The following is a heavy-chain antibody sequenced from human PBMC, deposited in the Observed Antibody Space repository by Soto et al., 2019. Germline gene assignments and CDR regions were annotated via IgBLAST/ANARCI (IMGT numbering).Heavy chain of an antibody. D-gene: IGHD6-13*01. CDR1: GFTFSNAW. CDR3: TTVVRYSSSRLRDY. Sequence: GGSLRLSCAASGFTFSNAWMSWVRQAPGKGLEWVGRIKSKTDGGTTDYAAPVKGRFTISRDDSKNTLYLQMNSLKTEDTAVYYCTTVVRYSSSRLRDYWGQGTLVTVPQ. V-gene: IGHV3-15*01. J-gene: IGHJ4*02. CDR2: IKSKTDGGTT.